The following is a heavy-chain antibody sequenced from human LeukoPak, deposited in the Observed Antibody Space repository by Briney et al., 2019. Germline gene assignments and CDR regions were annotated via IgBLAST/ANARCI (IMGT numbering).Heavy chain of an antibody. CDR3: AREEYYYGSGFDP. CDR1: GYTFTSYG. CDR2: INPNSGGT. Sequence: ASVKVSCKASGYTFTSYGISWVRQAPGQGLEWMGWINPNSGGTNYAQKFQGRVTMTRDTSISTAYMELSRLRSDDTAVYYCAREEYYYGSGFDPWGQGTLVTVSS. V-gene: IGHV1-2*02. J-gene: IGHJ5*02. D-gene: IGHD3-10*01.